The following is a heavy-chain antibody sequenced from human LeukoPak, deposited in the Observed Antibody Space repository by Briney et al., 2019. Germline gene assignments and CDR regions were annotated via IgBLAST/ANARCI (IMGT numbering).Heavy chain of an antibody. J-gene: IGHJ4*02. CDR2: IYYSGST. D-gene: IGHD6-6*01. V-gene: IGHV4-31*03. Sequence: SQTLSRTCTVSGGSISSGGYYWSWIRQHPGKGLEWIGYIYYSGSTYYNPSLKSRVTISVDTSKNQFSLKLSSVTAADTAVYYCAREENSSFHFDYWGQGTLVTVSS. CDR3: AREENSSFHFDY. CDR1: GGSISSGGYY.